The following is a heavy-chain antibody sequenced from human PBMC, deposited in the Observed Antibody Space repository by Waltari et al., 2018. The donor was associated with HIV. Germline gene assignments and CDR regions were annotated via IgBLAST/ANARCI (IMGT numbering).Heavy chain of an antibody. D-gene: IGHD1-26*01. CDR2: ISSSSNFI. CDR3: ARDGGSPPNRWFDP. J-gene: IGHJ5*02. Sequence: EVPLVESGGGLVKRGGSLRLSCAASGLSFSSHSLNWVRQAPGKGLEWVSAISSSSNFIYYADSVKGRFTISRDNAKNSLYLQMNSLRAEDTAVYYCARDGGSPPNRWFDPWGQGTLVTVSS. CDR1: GLSFSSHS. V-gene: IGHV3-21*01.